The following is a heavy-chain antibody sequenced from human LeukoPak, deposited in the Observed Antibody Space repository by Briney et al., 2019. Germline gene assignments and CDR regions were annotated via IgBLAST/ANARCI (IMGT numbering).Heavy chain of an antibody. Sequence: ASVKVSCTASGGTFSSYAISWVRQAPGQGLEWMGGIIPIFGTANYAQKFQGRVTITADESTSTAYMELSSLRSEDTAVYYCASRNEYSSSSTDYFDYWGQGTLVTVSS. CDR2: IIPIFGTA. CDR1: GGTFSSYA. V-gene: IGHV1-69*13. D-gene: IGHD6-6*01. CDR3: ASRNEYSSSSTDYFDY. J-gene: IGHJ4*02.